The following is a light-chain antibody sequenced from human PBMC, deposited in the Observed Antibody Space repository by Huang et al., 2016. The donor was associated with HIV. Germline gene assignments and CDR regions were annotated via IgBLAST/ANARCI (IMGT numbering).Light chain of an antibody. J-gene: IGKJ3*01. Sequence: IQMTQSPSSLSASVGVRVTITCRASQNIKKYLNWYKQKPGKAPKLLLYGASSLQSRVPSRFSGSGSGTDFTLTISSLQPEDFATYYCQQSYSTLLFTFGPGTKVDI. CDR1: QNIKKY. CDR2: GAS. V-gene: IGKV1-39*01. CDR3: QQSYSTLLFT.